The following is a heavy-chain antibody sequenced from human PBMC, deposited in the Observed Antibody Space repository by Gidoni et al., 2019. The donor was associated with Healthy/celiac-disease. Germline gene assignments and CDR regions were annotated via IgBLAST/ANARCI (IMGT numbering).Heavy chain of an antibody. CDR1: GFTCSSYG. J-gene: IGHJ6*02. CDR3: ARDFTISGRTLGMDV. D-gene: IGHD3-3*01. Sequence: EVQLVESGGGLVKPGGSLRLSCAASGFTCSSYGMNWVRQAPGKGLAWVSSISSSSSYIYYADSVKGRFTISRDNAKNSLYLQMNSLRAEDTAVYYCARDFTISGRTLGMDVWGQGTTVTVSS. V-gene: IGHV3-21*01. CDR2: ISSSSSYI.